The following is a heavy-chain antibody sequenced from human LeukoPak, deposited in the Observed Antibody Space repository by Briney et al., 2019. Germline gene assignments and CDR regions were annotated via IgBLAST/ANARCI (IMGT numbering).Heavy chain of an antibody. D-gene: IGHD3-22*01. Sequence: PSESLSLTCTVSGGSISSSSYYWGWIRQPPGKGLEWIGSIYYSGSTYYNPSLKSRVTISVDTSKNQFSLKLSSVTAADTAVYYCAGTYYYDSSGYFSFDYWGQGTLVTVSP. J-gene: IGHJ4*02. CDR3: AGTYYYDSSGYFSFDY. CDR1: GGSISSSSYY. CDR2: IYYSGST. V-gene: IGHV4-39*01.